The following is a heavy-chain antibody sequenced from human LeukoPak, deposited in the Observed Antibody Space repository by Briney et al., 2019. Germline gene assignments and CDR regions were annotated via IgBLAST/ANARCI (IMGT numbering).Heavy chain of an antibody. Sequence: GGSLRLSCAASGFTFSSYSMNWVRQAPGKGLEWVSSISTSSIYIYYADSVKGRFTISRDNAKNSLYLQMNSLRAEDTALYYCARDATYCAGGSCSRFDPWGQGTLVTVSS. CDR3: ARDATYCAGGSCSRFDP. D-gene: IGHD2-15*01. CDR2: ISTSSIYI. V-gene: IGHV3-21*01. CDR1: GFTFSSYS. J-gene: IGHJ5*02.